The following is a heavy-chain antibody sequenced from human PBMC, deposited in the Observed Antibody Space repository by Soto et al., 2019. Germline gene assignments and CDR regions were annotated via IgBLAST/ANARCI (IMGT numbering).Heavy chain of an antibody. V-gene: IGHV3-23*01. D-gene: IGHD5-12*01. J-gene: IGHJ4*02. CDR1: GFTFNNYA. CDR2: LSAGGGST. CDR3: AKASDSGYDFHYDY. Sequence: EVELLESGGGLVQPGGSLRLSCSASGFTFNNYAMSWVRQAPGKGLEWVSALSAGGGSTYYADSVRGRFTISRDNSKNTLYLQMNSVRAEDTAVYYCAKASDSGYDFHYDYWGQGALVTVSS.